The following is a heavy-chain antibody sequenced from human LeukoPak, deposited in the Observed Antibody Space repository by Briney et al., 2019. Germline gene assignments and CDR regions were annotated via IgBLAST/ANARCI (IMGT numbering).Heavy chain of an antibody. V-gene: IGHV4-34*01. Sequence: SETLSLTCAVYGGSFSGYYWSWIRQPPGKGLEWIGEINHSGSTNYNPSLKSRVTISVDTSKNQFSLKLSSVTAADTAVYYCARGRGTVTRSAFDIWGQGTMVTVSS. CDR2: INHSGST. CDR1: GGSFSGYY. J-gene: IGHJ3*02. CDR3: ARGRGTVTRSAFDI. D-gene: IGHD4-17*01.